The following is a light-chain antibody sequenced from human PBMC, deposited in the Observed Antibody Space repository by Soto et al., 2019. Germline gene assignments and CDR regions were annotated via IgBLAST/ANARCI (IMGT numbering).Light chain of an antibody. CDR2: DVS. CDR3: QQYESLPA. J-gene: IGKJ5*01. Sequence: DIKMTPSPPSMAASGGDRITSTFRASQGIKNYLAWYQQRPGQVPHHPIYDVSNLEAGVPSRFRGSGSGTDFTFTISRLQPEDIATYYCQQYESLPAFGQGTRLEIK. V-gene: IGKV1-33*01. CDR1: QGIKNY.